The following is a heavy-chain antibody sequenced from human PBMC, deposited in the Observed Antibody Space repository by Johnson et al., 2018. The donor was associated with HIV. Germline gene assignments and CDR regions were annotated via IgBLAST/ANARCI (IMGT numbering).Heavy chain of an antibody. CDR1: GFTFNSYA. CDR3: TRDDLEYDILTGYHDAFDI. Sequence: QMQLVESGGGVVQPGTSLRLSCVASGFTFNSYAMHWVRQAPGKGLEWVAIISYDGSNKYYADSVKGRFTISRDNSKNTLYLQMNSLKTEDTAVYYCTRDDLEYDILTGYHDAFDIWGQGTMVTVSS. D-gene: IGHD3-9*01. CDR2: ISYDGSNK. J-gene: IGHJ3*02. V-gene: IGHV3-30*14.